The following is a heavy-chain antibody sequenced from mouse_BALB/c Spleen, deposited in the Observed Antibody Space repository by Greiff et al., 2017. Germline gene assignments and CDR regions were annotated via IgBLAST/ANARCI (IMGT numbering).Heavy chain of an antibody. Sequence: QVQLQQPGAELVRPGASVKLSCKASGYTFTSSWINWVKQRPGQGLEWIGNIYPSDSYTNYNQKFKDKATLTVDKSSSTAYMQLSSPTSEDSAVYYCTRSHAYYRSLAMDYWGQGTTVTVAS. CDR1: GYTFTSSW. V-gene: IGHV1-69*02. J-gene: IGHJ4*01. CDR3: TRSHAYYRSLAMDY. D-gene: IGHD2-14*01. CDR2: IYPSDSYT.